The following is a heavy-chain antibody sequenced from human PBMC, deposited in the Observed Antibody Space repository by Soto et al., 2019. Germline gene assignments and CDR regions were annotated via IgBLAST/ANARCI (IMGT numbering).Heavy chain of an antibody. Sequence: QVQLVQSGAEVKKPGSSVKVSCKASGGTFSSYTISWVRQAPGQGLEWMGRIIPILGIANYAQKFQGRVTITADKTTRTAYMELSSLRSEDTAVYYCARSGGYCSGGSCPIDYWGQGTLVTVSS. J-gene: IGHJ4*02. CDR3: ARSGGYCSGGSCPIDY. D-gene: IGHD2-15*01. V-gene: IGHV1-69*02. CDR2: IIPILGIA. CDR1: GGTFSSYT.